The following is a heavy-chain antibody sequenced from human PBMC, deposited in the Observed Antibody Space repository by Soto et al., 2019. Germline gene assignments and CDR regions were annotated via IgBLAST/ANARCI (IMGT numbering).Heavy chain of an antibody. CDR3: AKDKYSSSYYYYYGMDV. Sequence: GGSLRLSCAASGFTFSSYGMHWVRQAPGKGLEWVAVISYDGSNKYYADSVKGRFTISRDNSKNTLYLQMNSLRAEDTAVYYCAKDKYSSSYYYYYGMDVWGQGTTVTVSS. J-gene: IGHJ6*02. CDR1: GFTFSSYG. CDR2: ISYDGSNK. D-gene: IGHD6-6*01. V-gene: IGHV3-30*18.